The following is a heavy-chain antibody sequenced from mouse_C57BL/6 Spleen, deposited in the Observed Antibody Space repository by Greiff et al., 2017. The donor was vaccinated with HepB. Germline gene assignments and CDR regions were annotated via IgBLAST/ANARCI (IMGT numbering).Heavy chain of an antibody. Sequence: QVQLKESGAELVKPGASVKISCKASGYAFSSYWMNWVKQRPGKGLEWIGQIYPGDGDTNYNGKFKGKATLTADKSSSTAYMQLSSLTSEDSAVYFCARDWVPYAMDYWGQGTSVTVSS. CDR1: GYAFSSYW. CDR3: ARDWVPYAMDY. D-gene: IGHD4-1*01. V-gene: IGHV1-80*01. CDR2: IYPGDGDT. J-gene: IGHJ4*01.